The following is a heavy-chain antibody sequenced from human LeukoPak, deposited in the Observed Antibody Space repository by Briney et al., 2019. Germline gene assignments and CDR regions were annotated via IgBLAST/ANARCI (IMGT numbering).Heavy chain of an antibody. CDR2: VNPNSGFT. CDR3: AALGYCTSTTCYFDLIDF. J-gene: IGHJ4*02. V-gene: IGHV1-2*06. CDR1: GYIFNDYY. Sequence: ASVKVSCKASGYIFNDYYMHWVRQAPGQGLEWMGRVNPNSGFTNYAQTFQGRVSMTRDMSISTAYMELSSLRSDDTAVYFCAALGYCTSTTCYFDLIDFWGQGTLITVSS. D-gene: IGHD2-2*01.